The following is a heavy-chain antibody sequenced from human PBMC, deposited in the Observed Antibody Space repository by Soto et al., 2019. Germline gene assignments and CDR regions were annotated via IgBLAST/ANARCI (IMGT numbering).Heavy chain of an antibody. J-gene: IGHJ4*02. D-gene: IGHD1-26*01. CDR1: GFTFGGHY. V-gene: IGHV3-11*06. Sequence: QVQLVESGGGLVNLGVSLRLSCAASGFTFGGHYMSWIRQAPGKGLEWLSYINVISTNTNYADSVKGRFTISRDNVKSPLYLQMNRLRAENTAVYYCARVYGSGSYHPLDDWGPGTPVTVSS. CDR3: ARVYGSGSYHPLDD. CDR2: INVISTNT.